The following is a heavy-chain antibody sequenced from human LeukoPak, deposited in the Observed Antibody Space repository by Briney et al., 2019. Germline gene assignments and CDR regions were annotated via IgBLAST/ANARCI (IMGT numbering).Heavy chain of an antibody. Sequence: PGGSLRLSCAASGFTVSNNYMSWVRQAPGKGLGWGSIIYRGGSTHYADSVKSRFTISRDSSKNTLYLKMNSLRAEDTAVYYCAKVAFRSSSYISGIDYWGQGTLVTVSS. CDR1: GFTVSNNY. V-gene: IGHV3-53*01. CDR2: IYRGGST. CDR3: AKVAFRSSSYISGIDY. J-gene: IGHJ4*02. D-gene: IGHD6-6*01.